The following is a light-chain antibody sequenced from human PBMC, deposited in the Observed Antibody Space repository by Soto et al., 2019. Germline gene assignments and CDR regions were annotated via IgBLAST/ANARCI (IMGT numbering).Light chain of an antibody. CDR1: QDISNY. Sequence: DIQMTQSPSSLAASVGDRVTITCQASQDISNYLNWYQQKPGKAPKLLIYKASSLESGVPSRFSGSGSGTEFTLTISSLQPDDFATYYCQQYNSYPRITFGQGTRLEIK. CDR2: KAS. CDR3: QQYNSYPRIT. V-gene: IGKV1-5*03. J-gene: IGKJ5*01.